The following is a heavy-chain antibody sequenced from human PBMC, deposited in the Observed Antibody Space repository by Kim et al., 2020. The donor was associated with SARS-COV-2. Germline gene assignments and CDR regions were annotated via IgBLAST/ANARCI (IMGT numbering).Heavy chain of an antibody. V-gene: IGHV4-59*01. CDR3: ARVNYYDSSGYSLVFQH. J-gene: IGHJ1*01. CDR1: GGSISSYY. D-gene: IGHD3-22*01. Sequence: SETLSLTCTVSGGSISSYYWSWIRQPPGKGLEWIGYIYYSGSTNYNPSLKSRVTISVDTSKNQFSLKLSSVTAADTAVYYCARVNYYDSSGYSLVFQHWGQGTLVTVSS. CDR2: IYYSGST.